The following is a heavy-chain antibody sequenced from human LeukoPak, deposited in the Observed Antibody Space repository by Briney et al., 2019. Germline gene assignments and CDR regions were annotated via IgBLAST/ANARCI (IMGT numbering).Heavy chain of an antibody. CDR1: GFTFSSYS. V-gene: IGHV3-48*01. D-gene: IGHD6-13*01. J-gene: IGHJ6*03. CDR3: ARDRSIAAAGTYMDV. Sequence: GGSLRLSCAASGFTFSSYSMNWVRQAPGKGLEWVSYISSSSSTIYYADSVKGRFTISRDNAKNSLYLQMNSLRAEDTAVYYCARDRSIAAAGTYMDVWGKGTTVTVS. CDR2: ISSSSSTI.